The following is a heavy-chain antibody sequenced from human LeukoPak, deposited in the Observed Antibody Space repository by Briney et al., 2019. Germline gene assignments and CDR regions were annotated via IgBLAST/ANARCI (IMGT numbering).Heavy chain of an antibody. V-gene: IGHV3-7*01. CDR3: ARDPSRGYNYGYGDY. CDR2: IKQDRSEK. D-gene: IGHD5-18*01. Sequence: GGSLRLSCAASGFTFSTYWMSWVRQATGKGLEWVAHIKQDRSEKYYVDSVKGRFTIARDNAKNSLYLQMNSLRAEDTAVYYCARDPSRGYNYGYGDYWGQGTLVIVSS. J-gene: IGHJ4*02. CDR1: GFTFSTYW.